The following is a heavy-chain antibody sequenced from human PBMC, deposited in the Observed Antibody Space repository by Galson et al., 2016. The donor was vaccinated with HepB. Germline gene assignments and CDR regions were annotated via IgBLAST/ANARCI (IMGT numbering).Heavy chain of an antibody. Sequence: SLRLSCAASGFTFSSYAMNWVRQAPGKGLEWVSSISGSGVTTNYADFVKGRFTTSRENSKNTLFLQMNNLRAEDTAVYYCAKEMAVGSVPYFDFWGQGTLVTVSS. D-gene: IGHD3-10*01. CDR3: AKEMAVGSVPYFDF. CDR1: GFTFSSYA. J-gene: IGHJ4*02. V-gene: IGHV3-23*01. CDR2: ISGSGVTT.